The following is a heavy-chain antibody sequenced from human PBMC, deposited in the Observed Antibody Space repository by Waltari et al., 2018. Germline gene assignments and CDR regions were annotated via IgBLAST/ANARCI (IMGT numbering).Heavy chain of an antibody. J-gene: IGHJ5*02. CDR2: INPNSGGT. CDR1: GYTFTGYY. V-gene: IGHV1-2*02. CDR3: AREGYCSGGSCYNWFDP. Sequence: QVQLVQSGAEVKKPGASVKVSCKASGYTFTGYYMHWVRQAPGQGLEWMGWINPNSGGTNYAQKFQGRVTMTRDTSISTAYMELSRLRSDDTAVYYCAREGYCSGGSCYNWFDPWGQGTLVTVSS. D-gene: IGHD2-15*01.